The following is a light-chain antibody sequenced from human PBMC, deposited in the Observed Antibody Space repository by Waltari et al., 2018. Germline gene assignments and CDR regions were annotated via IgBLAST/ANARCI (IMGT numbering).Light chain of an antibody. CDR2: DTS. CDR3: QQRRNWPLT. V-gene: IGKV3-11*01. J-gene: IGKJ4*01. Sequence: EIVLTQSPATLPLSPGERATLSCRASQSVRYYLAWYQQRPGQAPRLLIYDTSHRATGIPDRFSGSGSETDFTLTISSLEPEDFAVYYCQQRRNWPLTFGGGTKVEIK. CDR1: QSVRYY.